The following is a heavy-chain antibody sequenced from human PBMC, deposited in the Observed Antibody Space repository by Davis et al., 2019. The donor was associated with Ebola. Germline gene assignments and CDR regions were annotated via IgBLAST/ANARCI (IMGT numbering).Heavy chain of an antibody. D-gene: IGHD5-24*01. CDR1: GYSFTNYW. J-gene: IGHJ3*02. CDR3: ARLGMGMATLMYGDAFDI. Sequence: GGSLRLSCKGSGYSFTNYWIGWVRHMPGKGLEWMGIIYPGDSDTRYSPSFQGQVTISADKSISTAYLQWSSLKASDTAMYYCARLGMGMATLMYGDAFDIWGQGTMVTVSS. CDR2: IYPGDSDT. V-gene: IGHV5-51*01.